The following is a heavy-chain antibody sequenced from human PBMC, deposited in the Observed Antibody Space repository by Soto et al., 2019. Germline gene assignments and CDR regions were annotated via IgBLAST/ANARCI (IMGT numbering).Heavy chain of an antibody. D-gene: IGHD4-4*01. CDR2: IIPIFGTA. CDR1: GGTFSSYA. J-gene: IGHJ6*02. Sequence: QVQLVQSGAEVKKPGSSVNVSCKASGGTFSSYAISWVRQAPGQGLEWMGGIIPIFGTANYAQKFQGRVTITADESTSTAYMELSSLRSEDTAVYYCARDDYSNSVPYYYGMDVWGQGTTVTVSS. CDR3: ARDDYSNSVPYYYGMDV. V-gene: IGHV1-69*12.